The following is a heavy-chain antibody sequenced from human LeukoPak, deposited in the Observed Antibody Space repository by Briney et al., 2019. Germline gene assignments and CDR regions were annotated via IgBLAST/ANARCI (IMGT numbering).Heavy chain of an antibody. CDR2: ISVYNGHT. Sequence: ASVKVSCKVSGYTSLSYGFTWVRQAPGQGLEWMGWISVYNGHTNFAQKFQDRVTLTTDKSTNTAYMELKSLRSDDTAVYYCARVYHAELGYCSSTSCYTVYWGQGTLVTVSS. CDR3: ARVYHAELGYCSSTSCYTVY. D-gene: IGHD2-2*02. J-gene: IGHJ4*02. V-gene: IGHV1-18*01. CDR1: GYTSLSYG.